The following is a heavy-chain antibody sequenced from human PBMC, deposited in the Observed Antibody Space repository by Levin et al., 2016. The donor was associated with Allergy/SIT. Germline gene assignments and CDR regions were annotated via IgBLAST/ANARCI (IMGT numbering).Heavy chain of an antibody. D-gene: IGHD7-27*01. V-gene: IGHV4-59*01. J-gene: IGHJ6*02. CDR3: ARDLSLGIALGGYYYGMDV. CDR2: IYYSGST. Sequence: WIRQPPGKGLEWIGYIYYSGSTNYNPSLKSRVTISVDTSKNQFSLKLSSVTAADTAVYYCARDLSLGIALGGYYYGMDVWGQGTTVTVSS.